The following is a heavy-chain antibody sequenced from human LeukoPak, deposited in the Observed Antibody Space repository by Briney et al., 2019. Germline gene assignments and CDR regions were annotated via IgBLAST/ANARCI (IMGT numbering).Heavy chain of an antibody. Sequence: GGSLGLSCAASGFTFSRYWMHWVRQAPGKGLVWVSRINSDGSSTSYADSVKGRFTISRDNARNTLYLQMNSLTAEDTAVYYCANTLHTYCDGDCLGYWGQGTLVTVSS. J-gene: IGHJ4*02. D-gene: IGHD2-21*02. CDR1: GFTFSRYW. V-gene: IGHV3-74*01. CDR2: INSDGSST. CDR3: ANTLHTYCDGDCLGY.